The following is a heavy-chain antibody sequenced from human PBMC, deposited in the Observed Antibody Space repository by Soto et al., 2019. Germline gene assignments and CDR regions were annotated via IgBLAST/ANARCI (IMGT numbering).Heavy chain of an antibody. CDR1: GFTFTRYS. Sequence: GGSLRLSCAASGFTFTRYSMNWVRQAPGKGLEWVSSISSTTNYIYYGDSMKGRFTISRDNAKNSLYLEMNSLRAEGTAVYYCARESEDLTSNFDYWGQGTLVTVSS. CDR3: ARESEDLTSNFDY. V-gene: IGHV3-21*06. CDR2: ISSTTNYI. J-gene: IGHJ4*02.